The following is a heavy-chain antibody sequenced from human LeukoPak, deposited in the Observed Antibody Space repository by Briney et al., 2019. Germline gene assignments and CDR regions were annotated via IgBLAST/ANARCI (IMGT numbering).Heavy chain of an antibody. V-gene: IGHV3-66*01. CDR2: IYSGGNT. CDR1: GFTVSSNY. Sequence: GGSLRLSCAASGFTVSSNYMSWVRQAPGKGLEWVSVIYSGGNTYYADSVKGRFSISRDNSKNTLYLQMNSLRAEDTAVYYCARDRGVRGNYYYYYMDVWGKGTTVTISS. J-gene: IGHJ6*03. CDR3: ARDRGVRGNYYYYYMDV. D-gene: IGHD3-10*01.